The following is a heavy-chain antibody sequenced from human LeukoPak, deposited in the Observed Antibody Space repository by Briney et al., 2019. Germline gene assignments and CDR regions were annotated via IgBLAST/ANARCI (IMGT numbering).Heavy chain of an antibody. D-gene: IGHD2-21*02. J-gene: IGHJ5*02. V-gene: IGHV4-61*01. Sequence: SETLSLTCTVSGGSVSSGRYYWSWIRQPPGKGLEWIGYIYYSGSTNYNPSLKSRVTISVDTSKNQFSLKLSSVTAADTAVYYYARSPLVIVVVTAITGWFDPWGQGTLVTVSS. CDR1: GGSVSSGRYY. CDR3: ARSPLVIVVVTAITGWFDP. CDR2: IYYSGST.